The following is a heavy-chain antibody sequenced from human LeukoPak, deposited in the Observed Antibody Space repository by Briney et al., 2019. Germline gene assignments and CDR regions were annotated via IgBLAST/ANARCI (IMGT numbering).Heavy chain of an antibody. CDR2: ISSSGSTI. CDR3: ARDSAGSGSYVGYFEY. V-gene: IGHV3-48*03. D-gene: IGHD3-10*01. Sequence: GGSLRLSCAASGFTFSIYEMNWVRQAPGKGLEWVSYISSSGSTIYYADSVKGRFTISRDSAKNSLYLQMNSLRAEDTAVYYCARDSAGSGSYVGYFEYWGQGTLVTVSS. CDR1: GFTFSIYE. J-gene: IGHJ4*02.